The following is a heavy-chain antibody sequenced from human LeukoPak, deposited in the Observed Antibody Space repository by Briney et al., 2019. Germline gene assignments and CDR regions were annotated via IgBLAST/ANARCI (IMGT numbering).Heavy chain of an antibody. J-gene: IGHJ4*02. CDR1: GFTFSSYA. D-gene: IGHD3-10*01. CDR3: AKGLNGGGGYFDY. V-gene: IGHV3-23*01. Sequence: PGGSLRLSCAASGFTFSSYAMTWVRQAPGKGLEWVSGISGSGGSTYYADSVKGRFTISRDNSKNTLYLQMNSLRAEDTAVYYCAKGLNGGGGYFDYWGQGALVTVSS. CDR2: ISGSGGST.